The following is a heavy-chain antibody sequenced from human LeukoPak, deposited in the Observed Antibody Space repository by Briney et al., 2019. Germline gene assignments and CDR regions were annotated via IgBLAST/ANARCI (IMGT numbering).Heavy chain of an antibody. V-gene: IGHV3-23*01. CDR1: GFTFSSYA. CDR2: ISGSGGST. Sequence: PGGSLRLSCAASGFTFSSYAMSWVRQAPGKGLEWVSAISGSGGSTYYADSVKGRFTISRDNSKNTLYLQMNSLRAEDTAVYYCGKGTVRQTYYFDYWGQGTLVTVSS. J-gene: IGHJ4*02. D-gene: IGHD4-17*01. CDR3: GKGTVRQTYYFDY.